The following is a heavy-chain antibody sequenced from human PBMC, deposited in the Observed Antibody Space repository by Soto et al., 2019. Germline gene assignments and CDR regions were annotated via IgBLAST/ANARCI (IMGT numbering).Heavy chain of an antibody. J-gene: IGHJ5*02. CDR1: GGSISSYY. CDR2: IYYSGST. V-gene: IGHV4-59*01. CDR3: ARGLPNLNAPGNWFDP. D-gene: IGHD1-20*01. Sequence: SETLSLTCTVSGGSISSYYWSWIRQPPGKGLEWIGYIYYSGSTNYNPSLKSRVTISVDTSKNQFSLKLSSVTAADTAVYYCARGLPNLNAPGNWFDPWGQGTLVTVSS.